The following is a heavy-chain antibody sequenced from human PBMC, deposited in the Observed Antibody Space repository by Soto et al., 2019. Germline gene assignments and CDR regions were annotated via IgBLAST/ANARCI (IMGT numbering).Heavy chain of an antibody. V-gene: IGHV3-9*01. CDR1: GFIFDDYA. J-gene: IGHJ3*02. D-gene: IGHD1-26*01. Sequence: EVQLVESGGGLVQPGRSLRLSCAASGFIFDDYAMHWVRQAPGKGLEWVSVISGNSGSLGYADSVKGRFTISRDNAKNSLYLQMNSLRSEDTALYYCATAGSRDINRGAFDIWGQGTMVIVSS. CDR2: ISGNSGSL. CDR3: ATAGSRDINRGAFDI.